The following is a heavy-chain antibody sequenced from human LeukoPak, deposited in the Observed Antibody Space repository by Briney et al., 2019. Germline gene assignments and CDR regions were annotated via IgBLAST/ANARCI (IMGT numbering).Heavy chain of an antibody. V-gene: IGHV3-7*01. CDR1: GFTFSSYA. Sequence: PGGSLRLSCAASGFTFSSYAMSWVRQAPGKGLEWVANIKQDGSEKNYVDSVKGRFTISRDNAENSLFLQMNSLRVEDTAVYYCAREWQGGIAAAGTWIEGDYWGQGTLVAVSS. CDR3: AREWQGGIAAAGTWIEGDY. J-gene: IGHJ4*02. CDR2: IKQDGSEK. D-gene: IGHD6-13*01.